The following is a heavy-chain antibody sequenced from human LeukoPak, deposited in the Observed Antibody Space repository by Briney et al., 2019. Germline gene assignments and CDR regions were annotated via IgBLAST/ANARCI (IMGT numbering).Heavy chain of an antibody. CDR1: GFTFNRYW. J-gene: IGHJ5*02. CDR3: ARAAYGTNWFDP. V-gene: IGHV3-7*01. D-gene: IGHD4-17*01. CDR2: IKQDGSAK. Sequence: GGSLRLSCAASGFTFNRYWMSWVRQAPGKELQWVANIKQDGSAKYYVDSVKGRFTISRDNSKNTLYLQMNSLRAEDTAVYYCARAAYGTNWFDPWGQGTLVTVSS.